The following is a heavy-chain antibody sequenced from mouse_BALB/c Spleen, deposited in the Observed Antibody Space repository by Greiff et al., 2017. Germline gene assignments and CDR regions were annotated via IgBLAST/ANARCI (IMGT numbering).Heavy chain of an antibody. D-gene: IGHD2-10*02. CDR3: ARAPYGNYAMDY. CDR2: IWAGGST. V-gene: IGHV2-9*02. CDR1: GFSLTSYG. Sequence: VQRVESGPGLVAPSQSLSITCTVSGFSLTSYGVHWVRQPPGKGLEWLGVIWAGGSTNYNSALMSRLSISKDNSKSQVFLKMNSLQTDDTAMYYCARAPYGNYAMDYWGQGTSVTVSS. J-gene: IGHJ4*01.